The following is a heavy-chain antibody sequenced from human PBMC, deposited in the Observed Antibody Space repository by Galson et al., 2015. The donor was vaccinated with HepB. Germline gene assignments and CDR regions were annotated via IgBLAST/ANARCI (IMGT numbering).Heavy chain of an antibody. D-gene: IGHD3-10*01. Sequence: SLRLSCAASRFTFSDYYMSWIRQAPGKGLEWLSYISTSSTYTNYADSVKGRFTISRDNAKKSLYLQMNSLRAEDTAVYYCARRLRGVMTFDYWGQGTLVTVSS. V-gene: IGHV3-11*03. CDR3: ARRLRGVMTFDY. J-gene: IGHJ4*02. CDR2: ISTSSTYT. CDR1: RFTFSDYY.